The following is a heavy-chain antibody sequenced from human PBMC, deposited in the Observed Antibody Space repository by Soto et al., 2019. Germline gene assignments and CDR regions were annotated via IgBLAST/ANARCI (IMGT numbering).Heavy chain of an antibody. J-gene: IGHJ4*02. CDR3: AKDPGKYCTNGVCYSDYFDY. CDR1: GFTFSTYT. V-gene: IGHV3-23*01. CDR2: ISPSGDTT. Sequence: GGSLRLSCAASGFTFSTYTMTWVRQAPGKGLEWVSAISPSGDTTYDADSVKGRFTISRDNSKNTLYLQMNSLRAEDTAVYYCAKDPGKYCTNGVCYSDYFDYWGQGTLVTVSS. D-gene: IGHD2-8*01.